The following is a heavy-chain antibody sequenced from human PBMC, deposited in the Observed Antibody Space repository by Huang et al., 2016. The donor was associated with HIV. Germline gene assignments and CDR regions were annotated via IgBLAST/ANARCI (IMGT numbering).Heavy chain of an antibody. D-gene: IGHD3-9*01. CDR2: INTKTGKP. V-gene: IGHV7-4-1*02. Sequence: QVQLVQSGSGLRKPGASVKVSCKASGYTFTTYSLIWVRQAPGQGLEWMGWINTKTGKPTDAQGFTGLFVFSLDTTVSTAYLQISSLKTDDTAKYFCARYRLTGTFLDSWGQGTQVTVSS. J-gene: IGHJ4*02. CDR3: ARYRLTGTFLDS. CDR1: GYTFTTYS.